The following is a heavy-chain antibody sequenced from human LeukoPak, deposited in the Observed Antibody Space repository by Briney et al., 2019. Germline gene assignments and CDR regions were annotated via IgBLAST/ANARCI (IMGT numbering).Heavy chain of an antibody. CDR2: INPSGGST. CDR1: GGTFSSYA. Sequence: ASVKVSCKASGGTFSSYAISWVRQAPGQGLEWMGIINPSGGSTSYAQKFQGRVTMTRDTSTSTVYMELSSLRSEDTAVYYCALITYYDFWSGPLEAFDIWGQGTMVTVSS. V-gene: IGHV1-46*01. D-gene: IGHD3-3*01. CDR3: ALITYYDFWSGPLEAFDI. J-gene: IGHJ3*02.